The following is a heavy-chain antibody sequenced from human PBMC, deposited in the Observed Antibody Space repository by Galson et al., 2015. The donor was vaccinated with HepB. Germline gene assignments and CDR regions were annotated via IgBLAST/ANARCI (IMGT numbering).Heavy chain of an antibody. J-gene: IGHJ4*02. V-gene: IGHV4-59*01. D-gene: IGHD6-19*01. CDR2: ISYSGDT. Sequence: SETLSLTCTVSGGSISTYYWTWIRQPPGEGLEWIGYISYSGDTKYNPSLKSRVAISIDTSKSHFSLKVSSVTAADTAVYYCASLHLGGCVFNWGQGTLVAVSS. CDR3: ASLHLGGCVFN. CDR1: GGSISTYY.